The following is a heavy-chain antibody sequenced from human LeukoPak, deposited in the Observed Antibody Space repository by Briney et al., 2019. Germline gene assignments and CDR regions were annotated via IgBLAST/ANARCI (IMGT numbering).Heavy chain of an antibody. CDR3: ARVVYCSGGSCFSNWFDP. Sequence: ASVKVSCKASGYTFTSYGISWVRQAPGQGLEWMGWSSAYNGNTNYAQKLQGRVTMTTDTSTSTAYMELRSLRSDDTAVYYCARVVYCSGGSCFSNWFDPWGQGTLVTVSS. CDR2: SSAYNGNT. J-gene: IGHJ5*02. CDR1: GYTFTSYG. V-gene: IGHV1-18*01. D-gene: IGHD2-15*01.